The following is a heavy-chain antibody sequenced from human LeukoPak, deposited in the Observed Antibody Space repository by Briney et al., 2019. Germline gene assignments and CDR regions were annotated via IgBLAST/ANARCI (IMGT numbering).Heavy chain of an antibody. J-gene: IGHJ4*02. CDR2: IWYDGSNK. CDR3: ARVVAAMGYDY. D-gene: IGHD1-26*01. Sequence: AGGSLRLSCAASGFTFSSYGMHWVRQAPGKGLGWVAVIWYDGSNKYYADSVKGRFTISRDNSKNTLYLQMNSLRAEDTAVYYCARVVAAMGYDYWGQGTLVTVSS. CDR1: GFTFSSYG. V-gene: IGHV3-33*01.